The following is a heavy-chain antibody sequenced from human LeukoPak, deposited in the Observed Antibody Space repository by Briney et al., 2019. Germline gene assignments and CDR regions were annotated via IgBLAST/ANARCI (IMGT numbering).Heavy chain of an antibody. CDR1: GYTFTDYY. CDR3: ARGSLVGDILTGYDAFDI. CDR2: INPNIGGT. J-gene: IGHJ3*02. D-gene: IGHD3-9*01. Sequence: ASVKVSCKASGYTFTDYYMQWVRQAPGQGLGWMGWINPNIGGTYYAQKFQGRVSMTRDTSMTTAYMDLNRLRSDDTAVYYCARGSLVGDILTGYDAFDIWGQGTLVTVSS. V-gene: IGHV1-2*02.